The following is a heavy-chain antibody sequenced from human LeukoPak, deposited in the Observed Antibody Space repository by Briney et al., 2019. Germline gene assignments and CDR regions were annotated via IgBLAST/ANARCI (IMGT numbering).Heavy chain of an antibody. J-gene: IGHJ4*02. Sequence: GGSLRLSCAASGFTFSDYTMNWVRQAPGKGLEWVPSIGSVTTYIYYADSVKGRSTISRDNAKNSLSLQMNSLRAEDTAVYYCARAIAVAGPYYFDYWGQGTLVTVSS. D-gene: IGHD6-19*01. V-gene: IGHV3-21*01. CDR1: GFTFSDYT. CDR3: ARAIAVAGPYYFDY. CDR2: IGSVTTYI.